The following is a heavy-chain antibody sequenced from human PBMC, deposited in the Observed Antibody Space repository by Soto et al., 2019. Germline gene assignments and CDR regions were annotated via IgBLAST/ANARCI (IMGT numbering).Heavy chain of an antibody. CDR2: ISYSGST. CDR3: ARMRSLYGSLGDYYYMDV. J-gene: IGHJ6*03. V-gene: IGHV4-59*01. Sequence: SETLSLTCTVSGGSIRSYDLSWIRQPPGKGLEWIGYISYSGSTDYNPSLKSRVTISVDTSKNQFSLKLSSVTAADTAVYYCARMRSLYGSLGDYYYMDVWGKGTTVTVSS. CDR1: GGSIRSYD. D-gene: IGHD2-2*02.